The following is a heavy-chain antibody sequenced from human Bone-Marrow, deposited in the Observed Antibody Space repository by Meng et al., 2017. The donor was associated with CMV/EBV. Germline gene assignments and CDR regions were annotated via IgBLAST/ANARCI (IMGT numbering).Heavy chain of an antibody. CDR3: ARDSRGYGYNYYYGMDV. D-gene: IGHD5-18*01. CDR2: INSDGSST. Sequence: GGSLRLSCAASGFTFSSYWMHWARQAPGKGLVWVSRINSDGSSTSYADSVKGRFTISRDNAKNTLYLQMNSLRAEDTAVYYCARDSRGYGYNYYYGMDVWGQGTTVTVSS. J-gene: IGHJ6*02. V-gene: IGHV3-74*01. CDR1: GFTFSSYW.